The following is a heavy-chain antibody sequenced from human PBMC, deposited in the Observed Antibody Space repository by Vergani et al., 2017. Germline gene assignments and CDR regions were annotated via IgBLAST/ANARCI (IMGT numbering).Heavy chain of an antibody. CDR3: ASDSGDYLTRDDY. V-gene: IGHV4-38-2*02. J-gene: IGHJ4*02. D-gene: IGHD4-17*01. CDR1: GYSISIAYF. Sequence: QVQLQESGPGLVKPSETLSLTCTVSGYSISIAYFWGWIRQPPGKGLEWIGSIYHSGSSFYTLSLKSRATISVHTSRNQFSLKLSSVTAADTAVYYCASDSGDYLTRDDYWGQGTLVTVSS. CDR2: IYHSGSS.